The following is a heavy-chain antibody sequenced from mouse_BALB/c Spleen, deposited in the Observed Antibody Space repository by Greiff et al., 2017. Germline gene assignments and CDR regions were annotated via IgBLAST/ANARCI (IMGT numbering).Heavy chain of an antibody. CDR3: ARDRVVVAPYYAMDY. V-gene: IGHV5-4*02. CDR1: GFTFSDYY. CDR2: ISDGGSYT. D-gene: IGHD1-1*01. J-gene: IGHJ4*01. Sequence: EVKVEESGGGLVKPGGSLKLSCAASGFTFSDYYMYWVRQTPEKRLEWVATISDGGSYTYYPDSVKGRFTISRDNAKNNLYLQMSSLKSEDTAMYYCARDRVVVAPYYAMDYWGQGTSVTVSS.